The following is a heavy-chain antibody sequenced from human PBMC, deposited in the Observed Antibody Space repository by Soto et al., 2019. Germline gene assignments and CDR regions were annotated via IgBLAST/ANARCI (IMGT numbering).Heavy chain of an antibody. V-gene: IGHV3-23*01. CDR2: ISGSGGST. J-gene: IGHJ4*02. CDR1: GFTFSDYA. CDR3: AKDRGGVLAPSYFDN. Sequence: PGGSLRLSCAASGFTFSDYAMTWVRQAPGKGLEWVSSISGSGGSTYYADSVKGRFTISRDNSKNTLYLQMHSLRAEDTAVYYCAKDRGGVLAPSYFDNWGQGTLVTVSS. D-gene: IGHD2-8*01.